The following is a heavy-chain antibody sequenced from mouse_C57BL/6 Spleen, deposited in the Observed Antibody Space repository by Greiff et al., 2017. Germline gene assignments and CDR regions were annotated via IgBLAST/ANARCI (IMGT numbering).Heavy chain of an antibody. Sequence: QVQLQQSGAELARPGASVKMSCKASGYTFTSYTMHWVKQRPGQGLEWIGYINPSSGYTKYNQKFKDKATLTADKSSSTAYMQLSSLTSEDSAVYYCARNYYGSSYNYDMDYWGQGTSVTVSS. CDR2: INPSSGYT. D-gene: IGHD1-1*01. J-gene: IGHJ4*01. CDR1: GYTFTSYT. V-gene: IGHV1-4*01. CDR3: ARNYYGSSYNYDMDY.